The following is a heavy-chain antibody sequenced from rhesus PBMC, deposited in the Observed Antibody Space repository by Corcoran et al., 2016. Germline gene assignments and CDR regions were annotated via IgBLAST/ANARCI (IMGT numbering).Heavy chain of an antibody. J-gene: IGHJ4*01. D-gene: IGHD5-24*01. CDR1: GGSISSSNW. CDR2: IYGNSSRT. Sequence: QVQLQESGPGLVKPSETLSLTCAVSGGSISSSNWWSWLRQPPGKGLEWIGYIYGNSSRTNYNPTLKKRVTMSKDTSKNQFSLKLSSVTAADTAVYYCAREAEIQWVQLFYFDYWGQGVLVTVSS. V-gene: IGHV4S18*01. CDR3: AREAEIQWVQLFYFDY.